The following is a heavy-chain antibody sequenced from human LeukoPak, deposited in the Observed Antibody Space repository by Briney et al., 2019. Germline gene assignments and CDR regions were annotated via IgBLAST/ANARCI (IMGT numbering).Heavy chain of an antibody. Sequence: PGGSLRLSCAASGFTFSSYAMSWIRQAPGKGLEWVSAISGSGGSTYYADSVKGRFTISRDNSRNTLYLQMNSLRAEDTAVYYCASPGGYYYGSVFDYWGQGTLVTVSS. J-gene: IGHJ4*02. CDR2: ISGSGGST. CDR3: ASPGGYYYGSVFDY. D-gene: IGHD3-10*01. CDR1: GFTFSSYA. V-gene: IGHV3-23*01.